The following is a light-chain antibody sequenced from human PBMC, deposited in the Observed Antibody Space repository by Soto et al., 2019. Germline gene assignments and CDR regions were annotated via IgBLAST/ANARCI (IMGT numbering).Light chain of an antibody. Sequence: EIVMTQSPATLSVSPGERATLSCRASQSVSRNVAWYPQKPGQAPRLLIHDASTRATGISVRFSGSGSGTEFTLTISSLQSEDVAVYYCQQYNNWLWTFGQGTTVDIK. CDR3: QQYNNWLWT. V-gene: IGKV3-15*01. CDR2: DAS. J-gene: IGKJ1*01. CDR1: QSVSRN.